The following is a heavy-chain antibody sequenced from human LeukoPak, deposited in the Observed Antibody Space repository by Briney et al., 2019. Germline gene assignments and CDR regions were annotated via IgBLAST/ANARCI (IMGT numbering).Heavy chain of an antibody. Sequence: PSETLSLTCTVSGGSISSYYWSWIRQPPGKGLEWIGYIYYSGSTNYNPSLKSRVTISVDTSKNQFSLKLSSVTAADTAVYYCARGGDYGGNPGCFDYWGQGTLVTVSS. CDR3: ARGGDYGGNPGCFDY. CDR1: GGSISSYY. J-gene: IGHJ4*02. D-gene: IGHD4-23*01. CDR2: IYYSGST. V-gene: IGHV4-59*01.